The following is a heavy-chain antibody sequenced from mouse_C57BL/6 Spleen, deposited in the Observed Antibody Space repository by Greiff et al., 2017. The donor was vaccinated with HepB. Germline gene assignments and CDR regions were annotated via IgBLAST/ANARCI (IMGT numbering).Heavy chain of an antibody. Sequence: VQLQQSGPELVKPGASVKISCKASGYAFSSSWMNWVKQRPGKGLEWIGRIYPGDGDTNYNGKFKGKATLTADKSSSTAYMQLSSLTSEDSAVYFCARKRAPYGVYCDVWGTGTTVTVSS. CDR1: GYAFSSSW. V-gene: IGHV1-82*01. CDR3: ARKRAPYGVYCDV. D-gene: IGHD1-1*01. J-gene: IGHJ1*03. CDR2: IYPGDGDT.